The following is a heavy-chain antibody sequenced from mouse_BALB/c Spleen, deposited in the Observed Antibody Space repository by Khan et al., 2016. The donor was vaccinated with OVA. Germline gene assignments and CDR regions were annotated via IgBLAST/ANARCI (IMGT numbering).Heavy chain of an antibody. Sequence: QVQLKESGPGLVAPSQSLSITCTVSGFSLTGYGVNWVRQPPGKGLEWLGMIWGDGSTDYNSALKSRLNLSKDNSKSQVFLKMNSLQTDDTARYYPPRAYYGNYWEAMDFWGHGTSVTVSS. CDR3: PRAYYGNYWEAMDF. CDR1: GFSLTGYG. J-gene: IGHJ4*01. V-gene: IGHV2-6-7*01. D-gene: IGHD2-1*01. CDR2: IWGDGST.